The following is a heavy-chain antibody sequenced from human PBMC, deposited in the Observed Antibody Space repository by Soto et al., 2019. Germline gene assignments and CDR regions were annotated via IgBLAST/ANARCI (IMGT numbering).Heavy chain of an antibody. CDR3: ARDGSSRGSQRYYCYFPL. CDR2: IYYSGST. Sequence: QVQLQESGPGLVKPSQTLSLTCTVSGGSISSGGYYWSWIRQHPGKGLEWIGYIYYSGSTYYNPSLKYHVTISVPTSNNQFSRNLSSAASADTAVYYCARDGSSRGSQRYYCYFPLSVRGTLVTVSS. J-gene: IGHJ2*01. V-gene: IGHV4-31*01. CDR1: GGSISSGGYY. D-gene: IGHD3-10*01.